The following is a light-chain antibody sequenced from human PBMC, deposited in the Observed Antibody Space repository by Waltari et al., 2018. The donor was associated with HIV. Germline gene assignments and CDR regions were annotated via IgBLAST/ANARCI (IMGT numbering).Light chain of an antibody. CDR2: GNS. Sequence: QSVLTQPPSVSGAPGQRVTISCTGSSSNIGAGYDVHWYQQLPGTAPKLLIYGNSNRPSGFPNRCSGSKSGTSASLAITGLQAEDEADYSCQSYDSSLSGSGVFGGGTKLTVL. CDR3: QSYDSSLSGSGV. CDR1: SSNIGAGYD. J-gene: IGLJ3*02. V-gene: IGLV1-40*01.